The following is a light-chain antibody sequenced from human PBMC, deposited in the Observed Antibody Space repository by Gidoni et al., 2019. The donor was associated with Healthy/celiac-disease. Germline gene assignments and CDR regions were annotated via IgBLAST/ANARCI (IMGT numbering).Light chain of an antibody. Sequence: EIVMTQSPATLSVSPGERATLSCRARQSVSSNLAWYQLKPGQAPRLLIYGASTRATGIPARFSGSGSGTEFTLTISSLQYEDFAVYYCQQYNNWPPPWTFGQGTKVEIK. CDR1: QSVSSN. J-gene: IGKJ1*01. CDR3: QQYNNWPPPWT. CDR2: GAS. V-gene: IGKV3-15*01.